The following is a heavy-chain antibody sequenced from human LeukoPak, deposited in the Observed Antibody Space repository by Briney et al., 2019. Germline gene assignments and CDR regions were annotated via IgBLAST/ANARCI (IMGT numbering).Heavy chain of an antibody. CDR2: INHSGST. CDR3: ASGSSGWSGDYYFDY. V-gene: IGHV4-34*01. D-gene: IGHD6-19*01. Sequence: SETLSLTCAVYGGSFSGYYWSWIRQPPGKGLEWIGEINHSGSTNYNPSLKSRVTISVDTSKDQFSLNLSSVTAADTAVYYCASGSSGWSGDYYFDYWGQGTLVTVSS. J-gene: IGHJ4*02. CDR1: GGSFSGYY.